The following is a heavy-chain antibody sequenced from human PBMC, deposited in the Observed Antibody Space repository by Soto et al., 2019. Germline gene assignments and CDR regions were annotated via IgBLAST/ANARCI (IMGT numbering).Heavy chain of an antibody. D-gene: IGHD3-22*01. CDR1: GYSFTSYW. CDR2: IDPSDSYT. Sequence: PGESLKISCKGSGYSFTSYWISWVRQMPGKGLEWMGRIDPSDSYTNYSPSFQGHVTISADKSISTAYLQWSSLKASDTAMYYCASAYYYDSSGYYYVTYYGMDVWGQGTTVTVSS. J-gene: IGHJ6*02. V-gene: IGHV5-10-1*01. CDR3: ASAYYYDSSGYYYVTYYGMDV.